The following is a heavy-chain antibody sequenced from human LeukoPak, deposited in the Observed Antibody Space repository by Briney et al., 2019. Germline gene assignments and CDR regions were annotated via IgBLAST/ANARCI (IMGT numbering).Heavy chain of an antibody. V-gene: IGHV1-69*05. D-gene: IGHD6-6*01. Sequence: SVKVSCKASGGTFSSYAISWVRQAPGQGLEWTGGINPIFGTANYAQKFQGRVTITTDESTSTAYMELSSLRSEDTAVYYCARGDLDIAARGWGQGTLVTVSS. J-gene: IGHJ4*02. CDR3: ARGDLDIAARG. CDR2: INPIFGTA. CDR1: GGTFSSYA.